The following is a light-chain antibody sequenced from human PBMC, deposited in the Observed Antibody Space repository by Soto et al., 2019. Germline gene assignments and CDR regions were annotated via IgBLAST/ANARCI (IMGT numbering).Light chain of an antibody. V-gene: IGKV3D-20*02. Sequence: ETVLTQSPGTLSLSPGERATLSCRASQSVSSNYLVWYQQKPGQAPRLLIYGASSRATGIPDRFSGSGSGTDFTLTISRLESEDSAVYYCQQRSNWPRTFGQGTKVDIK. CDR1: QSVSSNY. CDR2: GAS. J-gene: IGKJ1*01. CDR3: QQRSNWPRT.